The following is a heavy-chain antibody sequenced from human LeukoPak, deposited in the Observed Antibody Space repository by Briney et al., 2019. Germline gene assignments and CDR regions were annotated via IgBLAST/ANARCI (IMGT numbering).Heavy chain of an antibody. D-gene: IGHD6-19*01. J-gene: IGHJ4*02. CDR2: SYWDDDK. Sequence: SGPTLVNPTQALTLTCTFSGFSLSTSGVGVGWIRQPPGKALEWLALSYWDDDKRYSPSLKSRLTITKDTSKNQVVLTMTNMHPVDTATYYCAHEEQWLAFDYWGQGTLVTVSS. V-gene: IGHV2-5*02. CDR3: AHEEQWLAFDY. CDR1: GFSLSTSGVG.